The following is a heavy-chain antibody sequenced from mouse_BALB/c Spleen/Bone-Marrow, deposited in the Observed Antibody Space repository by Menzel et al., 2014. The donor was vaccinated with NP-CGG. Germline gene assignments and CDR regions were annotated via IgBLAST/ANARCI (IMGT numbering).Heavy chain of an antibody. Sequence: EVQVVESGGGLVQPGGSRKLSCAASGFTFSSFGMHWVRRAPEKGLEWVAYISSGSSTIYYADTVKGRFTISRDNPKNTLFLQMTSLRSEDTAMYYCARGYDYGFAYWGQGTLVTVSA. CDR3: ARGYDYGFAY. CDR2: ISSGSSTI. CDR1: GFTFSSFG. D-gene: IGHD2-4*01. V-gene: IGHV5-17*02. J-gene: IGHJ3*01.